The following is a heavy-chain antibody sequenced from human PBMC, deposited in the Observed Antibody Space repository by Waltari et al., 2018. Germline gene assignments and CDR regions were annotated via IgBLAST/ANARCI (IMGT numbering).Heavy chain of an antibody. CDR1: GFTFSNYW. V-gene: IGHV3-7*01. Sequence: EVQLVESGGGLVQPGGSLRLSCAASGFTFSNYWMTWVRQAPGKGLEWVANIKQDGMAKYYVDSVKGRFTISRDNARNSLFLQMDSLRAEDTAVYYCARLAVWVAQEDFWGQGTLVTVSS. CDR3: ARLAVWVAQEDF. D-gene: IGHD1-26*01. CDR2: IKQDGMAK. J-gene: IGHJ4*02.